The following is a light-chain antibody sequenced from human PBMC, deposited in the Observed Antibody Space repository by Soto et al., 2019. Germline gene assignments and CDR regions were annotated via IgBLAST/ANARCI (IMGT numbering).Light chain of an antibody. CDR2: EVT. J-gene: IGLJ2*01. CDR1: NRDVGGYNY. CDR3: SSYSSSSALDVI. Sequence: QSALAQPASVSGSPGQSITISCAGTNRDVGGYNYVSWYQQYPGKAPKLIIYEVTYRPSGVSNRFSGSKSGNTASLTISGPQAEDEADYYCSSYSSSSALDVIFGGGTKVTVL. V-gene: IGLV2-14*01.